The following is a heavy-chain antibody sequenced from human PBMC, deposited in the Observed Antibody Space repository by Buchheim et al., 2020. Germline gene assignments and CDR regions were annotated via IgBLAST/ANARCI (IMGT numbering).Heavy chain of an antibody. CDR3: ARGTVVTPSWFDP. D-gene: IGHD4-23*01. V-gene: IGHV4-31*03. CDR2: IYYSGNT. CDR1: GGSISSGGYY. J-gene: IGHJ5*02. Sequence: QVQLQESGPGLVKPSQTLSLTCTVSGGSISSGGYYWTWIRQHPGKGLEWIGYIYYSGNTYYNPSLKSRVLISLDTSKNQFSLNLSSVTAADTAVYYCARGTVVTPSWFDPWGQGTL.